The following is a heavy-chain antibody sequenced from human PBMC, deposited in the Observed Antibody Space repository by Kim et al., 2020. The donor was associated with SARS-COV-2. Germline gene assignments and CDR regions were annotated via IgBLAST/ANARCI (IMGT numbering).Heavy chain of an antibody. Sequence: GRGRFTSSRDNAKHSLYLQMDSLRAEDTAVYFCARDAELYDNSDYFDFWGQGTLVTVSS. V-gene: IGHV3-11*05. J-gene: IGHJ4*02. D-gene: IGHD1-1*01. CDR3: ARDAELYDNSDYFDF.